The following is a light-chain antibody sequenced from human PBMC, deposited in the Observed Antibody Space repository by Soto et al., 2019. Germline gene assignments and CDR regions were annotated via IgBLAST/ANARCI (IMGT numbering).Light chain of an antibody. J-gene: IGLJ3*02. Sequence: QSALTQPASVSGSPGQSITISCTGTSSNVGGNNFVSWYQQHPGKAPKLLIYGVTNRPSGVSNRFSGSKSGTTASLTISGLQAEDDGDYYCSSYTNTYIWVFGGGTKLTVL. CDR1: SSNVGGNNF. CDR3: SSYTNTYIWV. CDR2: GVT. V-gene: IGLV2-14*01.